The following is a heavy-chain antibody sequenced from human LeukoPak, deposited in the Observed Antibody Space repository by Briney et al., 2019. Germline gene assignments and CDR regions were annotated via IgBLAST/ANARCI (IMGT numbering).Heavy chain of an antibody. J-gene: IGHJ4*02. CDR1: GGSISNYY. CDR3: ARGYSSGWYDMGY. V-gene: IGHV4-59*01. CDR2: IYYSGST. D-gene: IGHD6-19*01. Sequence: SETLSLTCTVSGGSISNYYWSWIRQPPGKGLEWIGYIYYSGSTNYNPSLKSRVTMSVDTSKNQFSLELSSVTAADTAVYYCARGYSSGWYDMGYWGQGTLVTVSS.